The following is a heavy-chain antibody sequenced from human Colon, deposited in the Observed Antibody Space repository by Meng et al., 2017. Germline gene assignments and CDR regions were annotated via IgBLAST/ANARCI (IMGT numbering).Heavy chain of an antibody. Sequence: EVQLVQSGGSLVRPGGSLRLSCAASGFTFSSYWMHWVRQAPGKGLVWVSRINSDGSDTTYADSVKGRFTIPRDNTKNILYLQMNSLRAEDTAMYYCARHGYTYACDSWGQGALVTVSS. CDR1: GFTFSSYW. D-gene: IGHD5-18*01. CDR2: INSDGSDT. J-gene: IGHJ5*01. V-gene: IGHV3-74*01. CDR3: ARHGYTYACDS.